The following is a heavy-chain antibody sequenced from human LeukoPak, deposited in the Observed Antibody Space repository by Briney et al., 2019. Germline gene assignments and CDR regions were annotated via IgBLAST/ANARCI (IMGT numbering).Heavy chain of an antibody. Sequence: ASVKISCKASGYTFSGYYFHWVRQAPGQGLEWMGWINPNSGGTNYAQKFQGRVTMTRDTSISTAYMELSRLRSDDTAVYYCAGYSGSYLVLGTFDIWGQGTMVTVSS. CDR1: GYTFSGYY. CDR2: INPNSGGT. J-gene: IGHJ3*02. D-gene: IGHD1-26*01. CDR3: AGYSGSYLVLGTFDI. V-gene: IGHV1-2*02.